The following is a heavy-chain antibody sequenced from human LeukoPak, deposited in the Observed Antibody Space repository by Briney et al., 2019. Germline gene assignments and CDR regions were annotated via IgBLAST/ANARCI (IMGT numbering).Heavy chain of an antibody. D-gene: IGHD5-12*01. V-gene: IGHV1-2*02. CDR2: INPNSGGT. Sequence: GASVKVSCKASGYTFTGYYMHWVRQAPGQGLEWMGWINPNSGGTNYAQKFQGRVTMTRDTSISTAYMELSRLRSDDTAVYYCARGYSGYDWDYYYYYYMDVWGKGTTVTVSS. CDR1: GYTFTGYY. J-gene: IGHJ6*03. CDR3: ARGYSGYDWDYYYYYYMDV.